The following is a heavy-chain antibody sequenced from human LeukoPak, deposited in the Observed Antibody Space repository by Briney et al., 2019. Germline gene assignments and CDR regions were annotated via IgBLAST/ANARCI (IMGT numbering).Heavy chain of an antibody. Sequence: ASVKVSCKASGYTFTSYDINWVRQATGQGLEWMGWMNPNSGNTGYAQKFQGRVTMTRNTSISTAYMELSSLRSEDTAVYYCARVSSSWYDEFKKNWLDPWGQGTLVTVSS. CDR1: GYTFTSYD. V-gene: IGHV1-8*01. J-gene: IGHJ5*02. CDR2: MNPNSGNT. CDR3: ARVSSSWYDEFKKNWLDP. D-gene: IGHD6-13*01.